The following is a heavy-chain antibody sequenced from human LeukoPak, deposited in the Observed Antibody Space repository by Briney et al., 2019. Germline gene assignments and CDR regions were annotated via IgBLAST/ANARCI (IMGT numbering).Heavy chain of an antibody. D-gene: IGHD4-17*01. V-gene: IGHV1-24*01. CDR1: GYTLTELL. CDR2: FDPEDGET. Sequence: ASVKVSCKVSGYTLTELLLHWVRPAPGKGVGWVGGFDPEDGETIYAQKFQGRVTMTEDTSTDTAYMELSSLRSEDTAVYYCATLYGAHAFDIWGQGTMVTVSS. J-gene: IGHJ3*02. CDR3: ATLYGAHAFDI.